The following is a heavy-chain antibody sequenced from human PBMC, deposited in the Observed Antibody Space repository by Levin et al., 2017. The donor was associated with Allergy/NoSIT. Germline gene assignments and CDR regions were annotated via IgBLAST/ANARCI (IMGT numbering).Heavy chain of an antibody. CDR1: GFSLSSHS. CDR2: ISGSGSTT. V-gene: IGHV3-48*01. Sequence: GGSLRLSCAASGFSLSSHSMNWVRQAPGKGLEWVSFISGSGSTTYYADSVKGRFTISRDNAKNSLFLQMSSLRAEDAAVYYCARVRRAFSAFDVWGQGTMVAVSS. D-gene: IGHD3-3*02. CDR3: ARVRRAFSAFDV. J-gene: IGHJ3*01.